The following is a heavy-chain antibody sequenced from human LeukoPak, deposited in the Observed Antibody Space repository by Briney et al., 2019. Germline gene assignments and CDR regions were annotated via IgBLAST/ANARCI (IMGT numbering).Heavy chain of an antibody. CDR1: GYSFTSFA. CDR3: ARGRDCSGGNCYSDY. J-gene: IGHJ4*02. V-gene: IGHV7-4-1*01. Sequence: ASVKVSCKASGYSFTSFAMNSVRQAPVHGLEWMGWINTNTGNPPYARGFAGRFVFSLDTSVSTAYLQISGLEAEDTAVYYCARGRDCSGGNCYSDYWGQGTLVTVSS. CDR2: INTNTGNP. D-gene: IGHD2-15*01.